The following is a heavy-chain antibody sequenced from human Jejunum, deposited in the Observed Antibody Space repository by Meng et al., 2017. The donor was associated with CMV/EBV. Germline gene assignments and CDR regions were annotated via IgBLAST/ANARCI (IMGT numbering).Heavy chain of an antibody. CDR3: ATLGVTTLPSDY. J-gene: IGHJ4*02. CDR2: INGNGLNT. D-gene: IGHD4-11*01. Sequence: EVQLLESGVGLVLPGGSLRLACAASGFSFSTYGMNWVRQVPGKGLQWVSLINGNGLNTYYADSVKGRFTISRDNSKNTLYLQMSSLRAEDTAIYYCATLGVTTLPSDYWGQGTLVTVSS. V-gene: IGHV3-23*01. CDR1: GFSFSTYG.